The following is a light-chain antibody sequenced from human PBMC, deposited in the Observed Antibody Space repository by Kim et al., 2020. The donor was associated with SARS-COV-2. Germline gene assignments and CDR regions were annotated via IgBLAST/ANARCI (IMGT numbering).Light chain of an antibody. CDR1: QTVNGW. V-gene: IGKV1-5*03. CDR3: QHFGGYSWT. CDR2: KAS. J-gene: IGKJ1*01. Sequence: ASVGDRVTITCRASQTVNGWLAWYQQKPGKAPKFVIYKASDLESGVPSRFSGSGSGKDFTLTINSLQPDDFATYYCQHFGGYSWTFGQGTKVDIK.